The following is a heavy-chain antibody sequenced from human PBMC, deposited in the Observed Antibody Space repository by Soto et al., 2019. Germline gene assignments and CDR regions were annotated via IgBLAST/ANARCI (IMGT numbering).Heavy chain of an antibody. D-gene: IGHD6-13*01. V-gene: IGHV3-30-3*01. CDR3: ARAGYSSSLYVDY. CDR1: GFTFSSYA. Sequence: QVQLVESGGGVVQPGRSLRLSCAASGFTFSSYAMHWVRQAPGKGLEWVAVISYDGSNKYYADSVKGRFTISRDNSKNTLYLQMNSLRAEDTAVYYCARAGYSSSLYVDYWGQGTLVTVSS. J-gene: IGHJ4*02. CDR2: ISYDGSNK.